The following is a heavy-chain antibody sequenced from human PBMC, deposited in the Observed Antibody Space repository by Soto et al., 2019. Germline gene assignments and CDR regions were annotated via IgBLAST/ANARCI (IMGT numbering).Heavy chain of an antibody. D-gene: IGHD3-22*01. CDR1: GYSFTNYW. J-gene: IGHJ3*02. CDR2: IYPGDSDT. Sequence: GESLKISCKGSGYSFTNYWIGWVRQMPGKGLEWMGIIYPGDSDTRYSPSFQGQVTISADKSISTAYLQWSSLKASDTAMYYCARLNYYDSRARAFDIWGQGTMVTVSS. CDR3: ARLNYYDSRARAFDI. V-gene: IGHV5-51*01.